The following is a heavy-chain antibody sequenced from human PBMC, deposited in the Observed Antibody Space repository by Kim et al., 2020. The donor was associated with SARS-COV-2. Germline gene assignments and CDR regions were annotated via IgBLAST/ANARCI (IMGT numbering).Heavy chain of an antibody. CDR2: INHSGST. J-gene: IGHJ4*02. Sequence: SETLSLTCAVYGGSFSGYYWSWIRQPPGKGLEWIGEINHSGSTNYNPSLKGRVTISVDTSKNQFSLKLSSVTAADTAVYYCARRGGACSGGSCYTYWGQGTLVTVSS. V-gene: IGHV4-34*01. CDR3: ARRGGACSGGSCYTY. D-gene: IGHD2-15*01. CDR1: GGSFSGYY.